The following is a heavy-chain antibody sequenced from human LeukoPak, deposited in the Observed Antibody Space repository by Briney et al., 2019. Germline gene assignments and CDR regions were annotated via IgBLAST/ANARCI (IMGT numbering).Heavy chain of an antibody. V-gene: IGHV2-5*01. CDR1: GFSLSTTGVG. CDR3: AHRGGAVAGHYYFDY. J-gene: IGHJ4*02. Sequence: ESGPTLVKPTQTLTLTCTFSGFSLSTTGVGVNWIRQSPGEALEWLALIYWNGDKRYSPSLKSRLTISRDTSKNQVVLTMTNMDPVDTATYYCAHRGGAVAGHYYFDYWGQGTLVTVSS. CDR2: IYWNGDK. D-gene: IGHD6-19*01.